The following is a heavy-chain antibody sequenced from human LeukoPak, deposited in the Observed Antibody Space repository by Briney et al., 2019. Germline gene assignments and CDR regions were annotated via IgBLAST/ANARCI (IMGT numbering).Heavy chain of an antibody. CDR1: GYSFTSCY. V-gene: IGHV1-46*01. J-gene: IGHJ4*02. CDR3: ARDLGVGYSGYLLPDY. CDR2: IDPSSGTT. Sequence: GASVKVSCKASGYSFTSCYMHWVRQGPGQVLEWMGIIDPSSGTTSYAQKFQGRVTMTRDTATSTVNMELSSLISEDTAVYYCARDLGVGYSGYLLPDYWGQGTLVTVSS. D-gene: IGHD3-3*01.